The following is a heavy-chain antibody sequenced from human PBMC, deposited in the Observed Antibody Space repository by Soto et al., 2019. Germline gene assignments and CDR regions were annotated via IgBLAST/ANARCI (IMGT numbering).Heavy chain of an antibody. J-gene: IGHJ4*02. CDR1: GFTFSDHY. CDR3: ARDLRGDYDGWYFDH. CDR2: ISSSGFTV. D-gene: IGHD2-21*02. Sequence: QVQLVESRGGLVKPGGSLRLSCAASGFTFSDHYMSWIRQAPGKGLEWVAYISSSGFTVYYADSVKGRFTISRDNAKKSLYLQMNSLRAEDTAVYYCARDLRGDYDGWYFDHWGQGTLVTVSS. V-gene: IGHV3-11*01.